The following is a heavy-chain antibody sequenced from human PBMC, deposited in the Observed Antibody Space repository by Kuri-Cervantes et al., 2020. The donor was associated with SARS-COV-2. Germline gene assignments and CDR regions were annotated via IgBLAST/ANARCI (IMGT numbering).Heavy chain of an antibody. CDR3: TTDPSINYVWGSYRPPGGAFDI. V-gene: IGHV3-15*01. J-gene: IGHJ3*02. Sequence: GESLKISCAASGFTFSNAWMIWVRQAPGKGLEWVGRIKSKTDGGTTDYAAPVKGRFTISRDDSKNTLYLQMNSLKTEDTAVYYCTTDPSINYVWGSYRPPGGAFDIWGQGTMVTVSS. CDR1: GFTFSNAW. D-gene: IGHD3-16*02. CDR2: IKSKTDGGTT.